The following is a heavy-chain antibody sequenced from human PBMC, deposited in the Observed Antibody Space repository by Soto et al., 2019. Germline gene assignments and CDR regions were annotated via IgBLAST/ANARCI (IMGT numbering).Heavy chain of an antibody. CDR1: GGFISSGGYY. CDR3: ARVARTSSHAYFQN. J-gene: IGHJ1*01. Sequence: PSETLSLTCTVSGGFISSGGYYLSWISQHPGKGLEWTGYIYYSGRTYYNPSLKSRVTISVDRSKNQFSLKLSSVTAADTAVYSCARVARTSSHAYFQNWAQGTLLTVSS. V-gene: IGHV4-31*03. CDR2: IYYSGRT. D-gene: IGHD6-13*01.